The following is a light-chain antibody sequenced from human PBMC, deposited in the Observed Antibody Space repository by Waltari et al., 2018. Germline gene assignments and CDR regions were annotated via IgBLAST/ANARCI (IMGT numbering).Light chain of an antibody. Sequence: EMVLTQSPGTLSLSPGERATLSCRASQSVTNSYLAWYQQKPGHIPRLLIYGASRRATGITDRFSGSGSGTDFTLTISRLEPEDFAVYYCQQYGNSLWTFGQGTRVELK. CDR2: GAS. CDR3: QQYGNSLWT. CDR1: QSVTNSY. J-gene: IGKJ1*01. V-gene: IGKV3-20*01.